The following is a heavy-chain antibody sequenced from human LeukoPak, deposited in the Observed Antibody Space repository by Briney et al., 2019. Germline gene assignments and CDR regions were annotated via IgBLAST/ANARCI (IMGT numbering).Heavy chain of an antibody. D-gene: IGHD3-16*01. CDR3: ARGGAAPDAFDI. J-gene: IGHJ3*02. Sequence: SVKVSCKASGGTFSSYAISWVRQAPGQGLEWMGGIIPICGTANYAQKFQGRVTITADESTSTAYMELSSLRSEDTAVYYCARGGAAPDAFDIWGQGTMVTVSS. CDR1: GGTFSSYA. CDR2: IIPICGTA. V-gene: IGHV1-69*13.